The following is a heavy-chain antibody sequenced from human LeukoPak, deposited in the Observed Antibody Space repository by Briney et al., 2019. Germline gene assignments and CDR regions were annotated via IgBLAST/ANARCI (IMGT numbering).Heavy chain of an antibody. J-gene: IGHJ6*03. Sequence: ASLKVSCKAAGYTFSTYDISWVRQATGQGLEWMGWMNPKSGNTLYAQKFQGRVTMTRNTSISTAYMELSSVRSEDTAVYYCARFLKNPVNRRGPANYYMDVWGKGTTVTMSS. V-gene: IGHV1-8*01. CDR3: ARFLKNPVNRRGPANYYMDV. CDR1: GYTFSTYD. D-gene: IGHD2/OR15-2a*01. CDR2: MNPKSGNT.